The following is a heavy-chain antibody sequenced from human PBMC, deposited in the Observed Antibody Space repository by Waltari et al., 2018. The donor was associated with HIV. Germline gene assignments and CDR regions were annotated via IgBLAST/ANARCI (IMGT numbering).Heavy chain of an antibody. V-gene: IGHV4-34*01. J-gene: IGHJ5*02. Sequence: QVQLQQWGAGLLKPSETLSLTCAVYGGSFSGYYWSWIRQPPGKGLEWIGEINHSGSTNYNPSLKSRVTISVDTSKNQFSLKLSSMTAADTAVYFCAKSSSSVWFDPWGQGTLVTVSS. CDR3: AKSSSSVWFDP. D-gene: IGHD6-6*01. CDR2: INHSGST. CDR1: GGSFSGYY.